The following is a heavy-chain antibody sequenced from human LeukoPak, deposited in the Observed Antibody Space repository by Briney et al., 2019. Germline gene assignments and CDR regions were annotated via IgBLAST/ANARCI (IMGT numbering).Heavy chain of an antibody. Sequence: GGSLRLSCAASGFTFSSYAMSWVRQMPGKGLEWMGIIYPGDSDTRYSPSFQGQVTISADKSISTAYLQWSSLKASDTAMYYCARLIGSGLPRPHYYYYYMDVWGKGTTVTVSS. D-gene: IGHD5-18*01. V-gene: IGHV5-51*01. J-gene: IGHJ6*03. CDR1: GFTFSSYA. CDR2: IYPGDSDT. CDR3: ARLIGSGLPRPHYYYYYMDV.